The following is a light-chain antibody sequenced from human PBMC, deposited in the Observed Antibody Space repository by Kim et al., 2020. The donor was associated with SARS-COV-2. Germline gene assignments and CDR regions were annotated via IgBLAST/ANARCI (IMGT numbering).Light chain of an antibody. V-gene: IGKV3-15*01. Sequence: EIIMTQSPATLSVSPGETARLACRASQSVGENLAWYQQKPGQAPRLLVYGASSRAIRIPARFSGSGSGTDFTLTISSLQSEDYAVYYFQHYNNWPRTFGQGTKV. CDR3: QHYNNWPRT. CDR1: QSVGEN. CDR2: GAS. J-gene: IGKJ1*01.